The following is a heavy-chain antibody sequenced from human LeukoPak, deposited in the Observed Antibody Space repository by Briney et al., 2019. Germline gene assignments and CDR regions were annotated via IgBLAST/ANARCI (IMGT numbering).Heavy chain of an antibody. Sequence: ASVKVSCKASGYTFTSYGISWVRQAPGQGLECMGWISAYNGNTNYAQKLQGRVTMTTDISTSTAYMELRSLRSDDTAVYYCAKTYYDFWSGYYMRLVFDYWGQGTLVTVSS. CDR3: AKTYYDFWSGYYMRLVFDY. CDR1: GYTFTSYG. V-gene: IGHV1-18*01. CDR2: ISAYNGNT. D-gene: IGHD3-3*01. J-gene: IGHJ4*02.